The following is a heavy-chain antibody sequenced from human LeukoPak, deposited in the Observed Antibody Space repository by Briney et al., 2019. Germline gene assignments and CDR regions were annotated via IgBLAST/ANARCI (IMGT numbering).Heavy chain of an antibody. D-gene: IGHD6-19*01. CDR3: ARRTSSGWPRRIDY. CDR2: ISYDGSNK. V-gene: IGHV3-30-3*01. CDR1: GFTFSSYA. Sequence: PGGSLRLSCAASGFTFSSYAMHWVRQAPGKGLEWVAVISYDGSNKYYADSVKGRFTISRDNSKNTLYLQMNSLRAEDTAVYYCARRTSSGWPRRIDYWGQGTLVTVSS. J-gene: IGHJ4*02.